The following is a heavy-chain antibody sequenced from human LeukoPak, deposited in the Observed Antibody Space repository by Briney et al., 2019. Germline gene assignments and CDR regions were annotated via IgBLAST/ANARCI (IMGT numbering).Heavy chain of an antibody. CDR2: IFGSGGSP. Sequence: PGGSLRLSCEASGFTFGSFAMYWVRQAPGKGLDWIAGIFGSGGSPHYADSVKGRFTISRDNSKNTVCLQINSLRAEDTAVYYCGKTTAGYSSGQKPAWPVDYWGQGTLATVSS. CDR3: GKTTAGYSSGQKPAWPVDY. D-gene: IGHD5-18*01. CDR1: GFTFGSFA. J-gene: IGHJ4*02. V-gene: IGHV3-23*01.